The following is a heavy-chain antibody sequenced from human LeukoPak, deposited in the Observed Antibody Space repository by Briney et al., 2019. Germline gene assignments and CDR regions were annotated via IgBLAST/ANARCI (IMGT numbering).Heavy chain of an antibody. J-gene: IGHJ3*02. CDR1: GFTFSSYS. CDR2: ISSSSSYI. V-gene: IGHV3-21*01. D-gene: IGHD3-9*01. Sequence: GGSLRLSCAASGFTFSSYSMNWVRQAPGKGLEWVSSISSSSSYIYYADSVKGRFTISRDNAKNSLYLQMNSLRAEDTAVYYYARDRDILTGLDAFDIWGQGTMVTVSS. CDR3: ARDRDILTGLDAFDI.